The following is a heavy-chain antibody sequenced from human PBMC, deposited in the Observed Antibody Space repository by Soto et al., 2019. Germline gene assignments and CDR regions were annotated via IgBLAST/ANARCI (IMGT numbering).Heavy chain of an antibody. J-gene: IGHJ4*02. CDR1: LSCVSSGSYD. D-gene: IGHD5-12*01. CDR3: AREAPYSGYDSWDY. CDR2: IYYSGST. Sequence: SETLSLTCPVSLSCVSSGSYDCGWLRQPPGKGLEWIGYIYYSGSTNYNPSLKSRVTISVDTSKNRFSLKLSSVTAADTAVHYCAREAPYSGYDSWDYWRQRTRVTVCS. V-gene: IGHV4-61*01.